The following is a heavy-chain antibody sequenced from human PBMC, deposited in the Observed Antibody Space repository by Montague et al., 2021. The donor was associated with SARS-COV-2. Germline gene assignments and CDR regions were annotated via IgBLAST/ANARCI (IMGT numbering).Heavy chain of an antibody. Sequence: SETLSLTCTVSGASFSNYYWSWIRQPPGKGLEWIGYIYYTGTTNYNPSLKSRVTISVDTSKTQFSLKLTSVTAADTAVYYCARHDIFSNWFDPWGQGTLVTVSS. CDR2: IYYTGTT. CDR1: GASFSNYY. V-gene: IGHV4-59*01. CDR3: ARHDIFSNWFDP. D-gene: IGHD3-9*01. J-gene: IGHJ5*02.